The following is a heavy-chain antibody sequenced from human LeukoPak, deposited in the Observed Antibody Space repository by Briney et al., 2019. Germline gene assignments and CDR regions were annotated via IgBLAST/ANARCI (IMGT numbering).Heavy chain of an antibody. D-gene: IGHD6-13*01. CDR3: ARGCGSSWYNFDY. J-gene: IGHJ4*02. CDR1: GGSFSGYY. CDR2: INHSGST. Sequence: PSETLSLTCAVYGGSFSGYYCSWIRQPPGKGLEWIGEINHSGSTHYNPSLKSRVTISVDTSKNQFSLKLSSVTAADTAVYYCARGCGSSWYNFDYWGQGTLVTVSS. V-gene: IGHV4-34*01.